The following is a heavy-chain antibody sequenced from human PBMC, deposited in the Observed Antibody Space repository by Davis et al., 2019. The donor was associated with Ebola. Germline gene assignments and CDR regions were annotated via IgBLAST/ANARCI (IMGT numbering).Heavy chain of an antibody. Sequence: ASVKVSCKASGYTFTSYYMHWVRQAPGQGLEWMGIINPSGGSTSYAQKFQGRVTMTRDTSTSTVYMELSSLRSDDTAVYYCAREGYCSSTSCYWDYYYYGMDVWGQGTTVTVSS. J-gene: IGHJ6*02. CDR3: AREGYCSSTSCYWDYYYYGMDV. D-gene: IGHD2-2*01. CDR1: GYTFTSYY. V-gene: IGHV1-46*01. CDR2: INPSGGST.